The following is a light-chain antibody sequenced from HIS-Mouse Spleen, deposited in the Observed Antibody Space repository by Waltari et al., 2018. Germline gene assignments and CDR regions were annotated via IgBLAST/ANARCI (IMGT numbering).Light chain of an antibody. J-gene: IGKJ1*01. CDR3: QQYNNWPPWT. V-gene: IGKV3-15*01. Sequence: EIVMTQSPATLSVSPGAKATLSCRASQSVSSNSAWYQQKPGQAPRLLTYGASTRATGIPARFSGSGSGTEFTLTISSLQSEDFAVYYCQQYNNWPPWTFGQGTKVEIK. CDR1: QSVSSN. CDR2: GAS.